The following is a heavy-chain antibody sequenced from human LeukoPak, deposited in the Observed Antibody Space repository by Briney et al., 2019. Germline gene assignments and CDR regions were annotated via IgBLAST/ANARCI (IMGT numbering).Heavy chain of an antibody. J-gene: IGHJ4*02. CDR1: GGSFSGYY. Sequence: SETLSLTCAVYGGSFSGYYWSWIRQPPGKGLEWIGEINHSGSTNYKPSLKSRVTISVDTSKNQFSLKLSSVTAADTAVYYCARGESSTVVPAAHFDYWGQGTLVTVSS. CDR2: INHSGST. CDR3: ARGESSTVVPAAHFDY. D-gene: IGHD2-2*01. V-gene: IGHV4-34*01.